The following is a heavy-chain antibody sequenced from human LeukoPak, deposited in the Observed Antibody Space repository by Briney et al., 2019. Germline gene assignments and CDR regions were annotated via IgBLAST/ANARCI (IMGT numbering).Heavy chain of an antibody. D-gene: IGHD5-18*01. V-gene: IGHV4-61*02. J-gene: IGHJ4*02. CDR1: GGSISSGSYY. CDR2: IYTSGST. Sequence: SETLSLTCTVSGGSISSGSYYWSWIRQPAGKGLEWIGRIYTSGSTNYNPSLKSRVTISVDTSKNQFSLKLSSVTAADTAVYYCARDRGYSSYFDYWGQGTLVTVSS. CDR3: ARDRGYSSYFDY.